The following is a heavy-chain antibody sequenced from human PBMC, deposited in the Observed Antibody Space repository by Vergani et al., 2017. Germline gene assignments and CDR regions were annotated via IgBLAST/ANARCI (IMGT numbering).Heavy chain of an antibody. CDR2: IYYSGLT. D-gene: IGHD6-19*01. CDR3: GRKRPGSGWSPGDFDD. J-gene: IGHJ4*02. V-gene: IGHV4-39*01. CDR1: ADSISSGSYY. Sequence: QLQLQQSGPGLVKPSETLFLTCTVSADSISSGSYYWGWIRQPPGKSLEWIGSIYYSGLTYYNPSLKSRVAISVDTSKKQFSLKVTSVTAADTAIYFCGRKRPGSGWSPGDFDDWGQGILVTVSS.